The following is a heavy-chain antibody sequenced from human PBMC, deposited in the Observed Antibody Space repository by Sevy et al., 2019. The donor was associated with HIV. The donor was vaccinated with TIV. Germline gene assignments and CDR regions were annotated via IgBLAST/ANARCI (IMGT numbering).Heavy chain of an antibody. V-gene: IGHV1-2*02. CDR3: ARPYYDFWSGPNDGAFDI. J-gene: IGHJ3*02. Sequence: ASVKVSCKASGYTFTGYYMHWVRQAPGQGLEWMGWINPNSGGTNYAQKFQGRVTMTRDTSISTAYMELSRLRSDDTDVYYCARPYYDFWSGPNDGAFDIWGQGTMVTVSS. CDR1: GYTFTGYY. D-gene: IGHD3-3*01. CDR2: INPNSGGT.